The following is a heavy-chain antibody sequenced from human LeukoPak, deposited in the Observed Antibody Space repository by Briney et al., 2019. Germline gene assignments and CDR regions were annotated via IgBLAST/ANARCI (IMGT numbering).Heavy chain of an antibody. D-gene: IGHD3-9*01. CDR3: ARVNRGIRYFDLTKDY. CDR1: GSSMSSDYY. J-gene: IGHJ4*02. CDR2: ISDSGSA. Sequence: SETLSLTCTVSGSSMSSDYYRGWIRQPPGKGLEWIGSISDSGSAYYNPSLKSRVVISVDPSKKQFSLKVTSATAADTAVYYCARVNRGIRYFDLTKDYWGQGTLVTVSS. V-gene: IGHV4-38-2*02.